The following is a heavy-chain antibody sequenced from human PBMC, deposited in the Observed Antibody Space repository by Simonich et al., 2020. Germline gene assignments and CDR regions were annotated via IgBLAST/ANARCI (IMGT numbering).Heavy chain of an antibody. J-gene: IGHJ3*02. CDR3: ARGPRWTGDDAFDI. CDR1: GYTFTGYY. CDR2: IDPNSGGT. Sequence: QVQLVQSGAEVKKPGASVKVSCKASGYTFTGYYMHWVRQAPGQGLEGRGWIDPNSGGTNYAQKLQGRVTMTRETSISTAYMELSRLRSDDTAVYYCARGPRWTGDDAFDIWGQGTMVTVSS. D-gene: IGHD7-27*01. V-gene: IGHV1-2*02.